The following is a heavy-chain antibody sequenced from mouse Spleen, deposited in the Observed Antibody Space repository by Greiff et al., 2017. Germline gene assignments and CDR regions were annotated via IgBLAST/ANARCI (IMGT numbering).Heavy chain of an antibody. CDR3: ARSTPRYWYFDV. CDR2: IDPSDSET. J-gene: IGHJ1*01. Sequence: QVQLQQPGAELVRPGSSVKLSCKASGYTFTSYWMHWVKQRPIQGLEWIGNIDPSDSETHYNQKFKDKATLTVDKSSSTAYMQLSSLTSEDSAVYYCARSTPRYWYFDVWGAGTTVTVSS. D-gene: IGHD2-1*01. CDR1: GYTFTSYW. V-gene: IGHV1-52*01.